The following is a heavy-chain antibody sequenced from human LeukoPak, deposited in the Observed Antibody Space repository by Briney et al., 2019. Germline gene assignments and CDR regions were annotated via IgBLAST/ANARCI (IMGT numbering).Heavy chain of an antibody. CDR3: AKGPNYDFWSTYDS. Sequence: GGSLRLSCAASGFTFSKYAMSWVRQTPGKGLKWVSGISGNSGSTYYANSVKGRFTISRDNSKNTLYLQMNSLRAKGTTVYYCAKGPNYDFWSTYDSWGQGILVTVSS. CDR2: ISGNSGST. CDR1: GFTFSKYA. D-gene: IGHD3-3*01. V-gene: IGHV3-23*01. J-gene: IGHJ4*02.